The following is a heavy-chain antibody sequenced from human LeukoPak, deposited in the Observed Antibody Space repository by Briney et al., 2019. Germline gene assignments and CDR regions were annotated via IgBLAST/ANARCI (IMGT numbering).Heavy chain of an antibody. D-gene: IGHD3-10*01. J-gene: IGHJ6*03. CDR1: GGSSSGYF. V-gene: IGHV4-34*01. CDR3: ARVEEGYGSGRRGNFYYYYMDV. CDR2: INHSGST. Sequence: SETLSLTCTVSGGSSSGYFWSWIRQPPGKGLEWIGEINHSGSTNYNPSLKSRVTISVDTSKNQFSLKLSSVTTADTAVYYCARVEEGYGSGRRGNFYYYYMDVWGKGTTVTISS.